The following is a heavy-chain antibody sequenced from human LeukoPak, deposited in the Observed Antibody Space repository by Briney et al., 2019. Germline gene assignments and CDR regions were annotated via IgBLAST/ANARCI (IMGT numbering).Heavy chain of an antibody. CDR3: ARGGSYLSAFDI. V-gene: IGHV4-38-2*02. J-gene: IGHJ3*02. Sequence: SETLSLTCTVSGYSINNGYYWGWIRQPPGKGLEWIGSIYHSGSTYYKPSLKSRVTISVDTSKNQFSLKLSSVTAADTAVYYCARGGSYLSAFDIWGQGTMVTVSS. CDR1: GYSINNGYY. D-gene: IGHD1-26*01. CDR2: IYHSGST.